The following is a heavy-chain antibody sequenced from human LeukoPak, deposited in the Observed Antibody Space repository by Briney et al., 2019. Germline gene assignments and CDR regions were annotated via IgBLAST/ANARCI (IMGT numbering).Heavy chain of an antibody. V-gene: IGHV4-4*07. D-gene: IGHD4/OR15-4a*01. CDR1: RASISGHH. Sequence: SETLSLTCTVSRASISGHHWSWIRQPAGEGLEWIGRIYTSGNTDYNPSLKSRVTMSVDTSKKQFSLKLSSVTAADTAVYYCARVTINYMDVWGKGTTIIVSS. J-gene: IGHJ6*03. CDR3: ARVTINYMDV. CDR2: IYTSGNT.